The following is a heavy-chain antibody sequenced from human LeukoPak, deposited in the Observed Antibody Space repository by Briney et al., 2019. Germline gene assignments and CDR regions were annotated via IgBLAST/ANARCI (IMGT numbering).Heavy chain of an antibody. CDR1: GFTFSSYS. D-gene: IGHD6-13*01. CDR2: ISSSSSTI. CDR3: ARDHLIAAAGTGLIDY. Sequence: GGSLRLSCAASGFTFSSYSMNWVRQAPGKGLEWVSYISSSSSTIYYADSVKGRFTISRDNAKSSLYLQMNSLRAEDTAVYYCARDHLIAAAGTGLIDYWGQGTLVTVSS. J-gene: IGHJ4*02. V-gene: IGHV3-48*04.